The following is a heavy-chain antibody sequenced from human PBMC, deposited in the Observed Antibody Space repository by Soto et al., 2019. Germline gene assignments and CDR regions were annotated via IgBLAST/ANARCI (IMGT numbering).Heavy chain of an antibody. D-gene: IGHD1-26*01. J-gene: IGHJ5*02. Sequence: QLHLRESGPGLVKPSETLSLTCTVSVGSITSSSYYWGWIRQPPGKGLEWSGSIYYSGSTYYNPSLKGRATISVDTSKNQFSLKLSSVTAADTAVYYCATQEVGGTYVYTFDPWGQGTLVTVSS. CDR1: VGSITSSSYY. V-gene: IGHV4-39*01. CDR3: ATQEVGGTYVYTFDP. CDR2: IYYSGST.